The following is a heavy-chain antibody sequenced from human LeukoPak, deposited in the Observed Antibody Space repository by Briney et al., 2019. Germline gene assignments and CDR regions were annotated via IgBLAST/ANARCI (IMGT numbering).Heavy chain of an antibody. V-gene: IGHV1-24*01. D-gene: IGHD1-26*01. J-gene: IGHJ4*02. CDR3: ATAVLPYSGTSYVGY. CDR1: GYTLTELS. Sequence: GASVKVSCKVSGYTLTELSMHWVRQAPGKGLEWMGGFDPEDGETIYAQKFQGRVTMTEDTSTDTAYMELSSLRSEDTAVYYCATAVLPYSGTSYVGYWGQGTLVTVSS. CDR2: FDPEDGET.